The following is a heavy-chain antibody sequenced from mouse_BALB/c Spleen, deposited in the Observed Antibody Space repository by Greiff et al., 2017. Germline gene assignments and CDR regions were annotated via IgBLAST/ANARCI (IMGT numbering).Heavy chain of an antibody. CDR2: IRNKANGYTT. Sequence: EVHLVESGGGLVQPGGSLRLSCATSGFTFTDYYMSWVRQPPGKALEWLGFIRNKANGYTTEYSASVKGRFTISRDNSQSILYLQMNTLRAEDSATYYCARYRYDEYFDVWGAGTTVTVSS. CDR1: GFTFTDYY. CDR3: ARYRYDEYFDV. D-gene: IGHD2-14*01. J-gene: IGHJ1*01. V-gene: IGHV7-3*02.